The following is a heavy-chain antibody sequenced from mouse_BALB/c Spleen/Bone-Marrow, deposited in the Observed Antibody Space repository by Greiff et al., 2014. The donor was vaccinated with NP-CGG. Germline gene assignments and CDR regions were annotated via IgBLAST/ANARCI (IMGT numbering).Heavy chain of an antibody. CDR3: ARLNYYGNLFV. J-gene: IGHJ1*01. Sequence: VQLKQSGGGLVQPGGSLKLSCAASRFDFSRYWMSWVRQAPGKGLEWIGEINPDSGTINYTPSLKDKFIISRDNAKNTLYLQMSKVRSEDTALYYCARLNYYGNLFVWGAGTTVTVSS. D-gene: IGHD1-1*01. CDR1: RFDFSRYW. V-gene: IGHV4-1*02. CDR2: INPDSGTI.